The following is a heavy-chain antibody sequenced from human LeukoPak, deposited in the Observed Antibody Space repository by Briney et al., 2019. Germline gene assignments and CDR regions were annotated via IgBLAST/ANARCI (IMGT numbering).Heavy chain of an antibody. D-gene: IGHD6-19*01. CDR3: SILAVASDFDY. J-gene: IGHJ4*02. CDR2: IKYDGNNK. V-gene: IGHV3-33*01. CDR1: GFSFSSYD. Sequence: PGTSLRLSCAVSGFSFSSYDMHWVRQAPGKGLEWVAAIKYDGNNKYYVESVKGRFTISRDNSRNILYLQMNSLRVEDTAVYSCSILAVASDFDYRGQGTLVTVSS.